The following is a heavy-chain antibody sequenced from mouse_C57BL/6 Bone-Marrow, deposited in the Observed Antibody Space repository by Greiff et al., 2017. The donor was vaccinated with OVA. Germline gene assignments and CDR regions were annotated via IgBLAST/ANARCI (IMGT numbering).Heavy chain of an antibody. V-gene: IGHV14-3*01. J-gene: IGHJ1*03. Sequence: VQLQQSVAELVRPGASVKLSCTASGFNIKNTYMHWVKQRPEQGLEWIGRIDPANGNTKYDPKFKGKATITADTSSNTAYLQLSSLTAEDTAIYYGTSYYYGSSYRYFDVWGKGTTVTVSS. CDR2: IDPANGNT. D-gene: IGHD1-1*01. CDR3: TSYYYGSSYRYFDV. CDR1: GFNIKNTY.